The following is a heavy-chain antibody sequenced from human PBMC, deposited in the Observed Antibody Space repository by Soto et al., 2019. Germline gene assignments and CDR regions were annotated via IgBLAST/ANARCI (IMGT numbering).Heavy chain of an antibody. CDR2: ISYDGSNK. D-gene: IGHD3-10*01. CDR3: AKDVSHFDGSGSRFDY. CDR1: GFTFSSYG. V-gene: IGHV3-30*18. J-gene: IGHJ4*02. Sequence: GGSLRLSCAASGFTFSSYGMHWVRQAPGKGLEWVAVISYDGSNKYYADSVKGRFTISRDNSKNTLYLQMNSLRAEDTAVYYCAKDVSHFDGSGSRFDYWGQGTLVTVSS.